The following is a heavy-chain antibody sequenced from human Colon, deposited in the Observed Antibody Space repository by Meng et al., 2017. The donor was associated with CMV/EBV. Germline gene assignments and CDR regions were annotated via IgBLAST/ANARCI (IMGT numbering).Heavy chain of an antibody. CDR1: GGSFSGYY. V-gene: IGHV4-34*01. CDR2: INHSGST. CDR3: AITYGGNSDY. J-gene: IGHJ4*02. D-gene: IGHD4-23*01. Sequence: QVQLQQWGAGLLKPSETLSLTCAVYGGSFSGYYWSWIRQPPGKGLEWIGEINHSGSTNYNPSLKSRVTISVDTSKKQFSLRLSSVTAADTAVYYCAITYGGNSDYWGQGTLVTVSS.